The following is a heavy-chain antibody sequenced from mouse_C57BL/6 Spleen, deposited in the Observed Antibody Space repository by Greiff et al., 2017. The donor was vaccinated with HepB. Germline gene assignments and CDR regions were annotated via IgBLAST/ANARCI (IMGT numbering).Heavy chain of an antibody. D-gene: IGHD2-4*01. CDR1: GFSLSTSGMG. V-gene: IGHV8-12*01. J-gene: IGHJ3*01. CDR2: IYWDDDK. CDR3: ARRNDDYAWFAY. Sequence: QVTLKESGPGILQSSQTLSLTCSFSGFSLSTSGMGVSWIRQPSGKGLEWLAHIYWDDDKRYNPSLKSRLTISKDTSRNQVFLKITSVDTADTATYYCARRNDDYAWFAYWGQGTLVTVSA.